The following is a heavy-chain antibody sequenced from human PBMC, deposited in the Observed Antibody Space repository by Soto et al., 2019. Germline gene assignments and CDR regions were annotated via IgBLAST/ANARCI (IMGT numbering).Heavy chain of an antibody. CDR1: GFTFRSFT. J-gene: IGHJ5*02. D-gene: IGHD6-13*01. V-gene: IGHV3-21*01. CDR3: TRDASRDSSARGWFEP. CDR2: ISSNSAYI. Sequence: GGSLRLSCAASGFTFRSFTMNWVRQAPGKGLEWVSTISSNSAYIYYTDALRGRFTISRDNAKNSLHLQMNSLRAEDTAVYYCTRDASRDSSARGWFEPWGPGTLVTVSS.